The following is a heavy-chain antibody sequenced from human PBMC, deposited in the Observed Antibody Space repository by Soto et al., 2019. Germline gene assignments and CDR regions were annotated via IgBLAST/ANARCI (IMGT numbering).Heavy chain of an antibody. D-gene: IGHD3-16*02. CDR1: GFTFDDYA. CDR2: MSWNRGSI. V-gene: IGHV3-9*01. J-gene: IGHJ4*02. CDR3: AKDISLGELSAPDH. Sequence: VQLVESGGGLVQPGRSLRLSCVASGFTFDDYAMHWVRQAPGKGLEWVSGMSWNRGSIVYADSVKCRFTISRDNAKNSMYLQMNSLRPEDSALYYCAKDISLGELSAPDHWGQGTLVTVSS.